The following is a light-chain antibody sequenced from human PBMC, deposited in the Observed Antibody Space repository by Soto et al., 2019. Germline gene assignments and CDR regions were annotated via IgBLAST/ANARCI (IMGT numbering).Light chain of an antibody. V-gene: IGKV3-20*01. Sequence: IALTQSPGTLSLSPGERATLSCRASQSVGSTYLAWYQQKPAQSPRLLIYATSTRAAGIPDRFSGSGSGTDFTLTISRLEPEDFALYYCQQYGSSAPITFGQGTRLEIK. J-gene: IGKJ5*01. CDR2: ATS. CDR1: QSVGSTY. CDR3: QQYGSSAPIT.